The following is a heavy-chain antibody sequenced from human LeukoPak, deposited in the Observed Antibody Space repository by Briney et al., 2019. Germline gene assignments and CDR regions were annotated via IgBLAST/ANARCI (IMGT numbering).Heavy chain of an antibody. V-gene: IGHV4-30-4*08. Sequence: SQTLSLTCTVSGGSISSGDYYWSWIRQPPGKGLEWIGEIDHSGTTNYNPSLKSRVTMSVDTSKNQFSLMVSSVTAADTAVYYCATGRNGVVPAPILGVGPWYNYHYMDVWGKGTTVTVSS. J-gene: IGHJ6*03. CDR2: IDHSGTT. CDR1: GGSISSGDYY. CDR3: ATGRNGVVPAPILGVGPWYNYHYMDV. D-gene: IGHD2-2*02.